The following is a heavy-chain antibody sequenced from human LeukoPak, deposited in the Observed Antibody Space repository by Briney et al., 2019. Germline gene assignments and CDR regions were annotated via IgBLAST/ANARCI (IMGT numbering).Heavy chain of an antibody. D-gene: IGHD2-8*01. CDR2: IRNGPNGDPP. Sequence: PGGXLRLSCTPSGFWFGDSALSWFRQAPGKGLEWIGFIRNGPNGDPPQYAPSVAGRFLISSDDSKSVVYLQMNSLRTEDSAVYYCAKSGNGYDFYMDVWGKGSTVTVSS. J-gene: IGHJ6*03. V-gene: IGHV3-49*03. CDR3: AKSGNGYDFYMDV. CDR1: GFWFGDSA.